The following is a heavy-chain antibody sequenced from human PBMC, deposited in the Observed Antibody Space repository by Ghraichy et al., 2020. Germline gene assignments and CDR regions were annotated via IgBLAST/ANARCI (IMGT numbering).Heavy chain of an antibody. CDR3: ARGVYCGGNCHHYDS. V-gene: IGHV4-59*02. CDR2: IYHSGTT. D-gene: IGHD2-21*01. Sequence: SETLSLTCTVSGGSVSSYYWNWIRQPPGRGLEWIGYIYHSGTTNYNSSPKSRVTISIDTSNNQFSLRLRSVSAADTAVYYCARGVYCGGNCHHYDSWGQGTLVTVSS. CDR1: GGSVSSYY. J-gene: IGHJ4*02.